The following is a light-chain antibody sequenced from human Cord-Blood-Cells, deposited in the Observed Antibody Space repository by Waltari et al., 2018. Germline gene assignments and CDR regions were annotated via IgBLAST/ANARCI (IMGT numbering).Light chain of an antibody. CDR2: GAS. J-gene: IGKJ3*01. CDR1: QSVSSSY. CDR3: QQYGSSPFT. Sequence: EIVLTQSPGTLSLSPGERATLSCRASQSVSSSYLAWYQQKPGQAPRLLNYGASSRATGIPDSVSGSASGTDFTLTISRLEPEDVAVYYCQQYGSSPFTFGPGTKVDIK. V-gene: IGKV3-20*01.